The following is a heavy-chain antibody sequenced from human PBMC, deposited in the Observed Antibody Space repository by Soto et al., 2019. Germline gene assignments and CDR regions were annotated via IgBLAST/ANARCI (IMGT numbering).Heavy chain of an antibody. CDR3: TTTIGVVVPAAMVFPNYYYYGMDV. CDR2: IKSKTDGGTT. D-gene: IGHD2-2*01. V-gene: IGHV3-15*07. Sequence: GGSLRLSCAASGFTFSNAWMNWVRQAPGKGLEWVGRIKSKTDGGTTDYAAPVKGRFTISRDDSKNTLYLQMNSLKTEDTAVYYCTTTIGVVVPAAMVFPNYYYYGMDVWGQGTTVTVSS. J-gene: IGHJ6*02. CDR1: GFTFSNAW.